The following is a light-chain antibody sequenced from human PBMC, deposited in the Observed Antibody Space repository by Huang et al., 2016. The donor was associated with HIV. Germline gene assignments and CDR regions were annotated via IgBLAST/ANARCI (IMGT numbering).Light chain of an antibody. CDR1: QSVSTF. CDR3: QQHSYWPIT. V-gene: IGKV3-11*01. CDR2: DAS. Sequence: DIVLTQSPATLSLSPGERATVSCMPRQSVSTFLAWYQHKPGQAPRLLIFDASNRASGVPARCSGTESGTDFTLTISSLEPSDVAVYYCQQHSYWPITFGRGTRLEI. J-gene: IGKJ5*01.